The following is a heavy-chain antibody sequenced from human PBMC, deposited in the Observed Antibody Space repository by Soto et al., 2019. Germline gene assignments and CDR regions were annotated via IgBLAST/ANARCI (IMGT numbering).Heavy chain of an antibody. Sequence: PSETLSLTCTVSGGSISSSSYYWGWIRQPPGKGLEWIGSIYYSGSTYYNPSLKSRVTISVDTSKNQFSLKLSSVTAADTAVYYCAGPMAGVEHYDFWSLSGAYYGMDVWGQGTTVTVSS. V-gene: IGHV4-39*01. CDR2: IYYSGST. D-gene: IGHD3-3*01. J-gene: IGHJ6*02. CDR1: GGSISSSSYY. CDR3: AGPMAGVEHYDFWSLSGAYYGMDV.